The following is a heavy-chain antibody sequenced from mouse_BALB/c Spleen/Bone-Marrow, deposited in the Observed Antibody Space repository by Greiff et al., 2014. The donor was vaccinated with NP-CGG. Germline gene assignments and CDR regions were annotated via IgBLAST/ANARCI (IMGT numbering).Heavy chain of an antibody. J-gene: IGHJ3*01. Sequence: VQLKESGPDLVKPSQSLLLTCTVPGYSITSGYSWHWIRPFPGNKLEWLGYIHYSGSTNYSPSLKSRISITRDTSKNQFFLQLNSVPTEDTATYYCATDYYGWFAYWGQGTLVTVSA. D-gene: IGHD1-1*01. V-gene: IGHV3-1*02. CDR1: GYSITSGYS. CDR2: IHYSGST. CDR3: ATDYYGWFAY.